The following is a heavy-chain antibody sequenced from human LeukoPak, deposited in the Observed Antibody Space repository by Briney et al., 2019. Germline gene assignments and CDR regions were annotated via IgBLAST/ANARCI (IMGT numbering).Heavy chain of an antibody. D-gene: IGHD6-19*01. Sequence: PSETLSLTCTVSGGSISGYYWTWIRQPPGKGLEWIGYIYYSGSSNYNPSLKSRVTISVDTSKNQFSLKLSSVTAADTAVYFCAREVVAVAGSYFDSWGQGTLVTVSS. V-gene: IGHV4-59*01. CDR1: GGSISGYY. J-gene: IGHJ4*02. CDR2: IYYSGSS. CDR3: AREVVAVAGSYFDS.